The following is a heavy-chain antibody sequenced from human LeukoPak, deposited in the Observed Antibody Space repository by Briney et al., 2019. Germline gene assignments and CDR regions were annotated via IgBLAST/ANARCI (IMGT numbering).Heavy chain of an antibody. J-gene: IGHJ4*02. CDR2: IYHSGGT. CDR3: ARGVYIAAAQYGC. Sequence: PSQTLSLTCAVSGGSISSGGYSWSWIRQPPGKGLEWIGYIYHSGGTYYNPSLKSRVTISVDRSKNQFSLKLSSVTAADTAVYYCARGVYIAAAQYGCWGQGTLVTVSS. CDR1: GGSISSGGYS. D-gene: IGHD6-13*01. V-gene: IGHV4-30-2*01.